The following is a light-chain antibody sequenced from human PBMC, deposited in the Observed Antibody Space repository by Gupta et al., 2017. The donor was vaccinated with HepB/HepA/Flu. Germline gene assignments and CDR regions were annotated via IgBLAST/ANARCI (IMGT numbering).Light chain of an antibody. Sequence: STRTQLASVHGTPAQSSTISGTVSSSDVGGYNYVSWYQQHPGKAPKLVIYDVSQRPSGVSSRFSGSKPGNTASLTISGLQAADEANYYCRSDTSSSTVVFGGGTKLTVL. V-gene: IGLV2-14*03. J-gene: IGLJ2*01. CDR3: RSDTSSSTVV. CDR2: DVS. CDR1: SSDVGGYNY.